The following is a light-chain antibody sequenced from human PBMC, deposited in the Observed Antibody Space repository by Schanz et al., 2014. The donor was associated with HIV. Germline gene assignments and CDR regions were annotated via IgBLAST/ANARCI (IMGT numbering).Light chain of an antibody. CDR3: SSYTSSSIYV. J-gene: IGLJ1*01. V-gene: IGLV2-14*01. Sequence: QSVLTQPPSASGSLGQSVTISCTGTSDDVGGYNYVSWYQQHPGKAPKVMIYDVSNRPSGVSNRFSGSKSGNTASLTISGLQAEDEADYYCSSYTSSSIYVFGTGTKLTVL. CDR2: DVS. CDR1: SDDVGGYNY.